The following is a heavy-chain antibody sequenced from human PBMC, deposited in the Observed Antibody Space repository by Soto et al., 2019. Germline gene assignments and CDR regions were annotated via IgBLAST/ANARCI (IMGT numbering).Heavy chain of an antibody. Sequence: GGSLRLSCAASGFTFSSYWMSWVRQAPGKGLEWVANIKQDGSEKYCVDSVKGRFTISRDNAKNSLYLQMNSLRAEDTAVYYCAREQTTSGRPYYFDYWGQGTLVTVSS. CDR3: AREQTTSGRPYYFDY. D-gene: IGHD3-10*01. CDR2: IKQDGSEK. V-gene: IGHV3-7*01. J-gene: IGHJ4*02. CDR1: GFTFSSYW.